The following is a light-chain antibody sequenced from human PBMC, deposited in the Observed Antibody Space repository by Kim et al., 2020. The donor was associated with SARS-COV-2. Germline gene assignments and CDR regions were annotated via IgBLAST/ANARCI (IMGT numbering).Light chain of an antibody. Sequence: ASVGDRVTITCRASQDIANSLAWYQQKPGKAPKLLIYAASTWQSGVPSRFSGSGSGTQFTLTIGSLQTEDVATYYCQKYNSAPWTFGPGTKVDI. CDR1: QDIANS. V-gene: IGKV1-27*01. CDR2: AAS. J-gene: IGKJ1*01. CDR3: QKYNSAPWT.